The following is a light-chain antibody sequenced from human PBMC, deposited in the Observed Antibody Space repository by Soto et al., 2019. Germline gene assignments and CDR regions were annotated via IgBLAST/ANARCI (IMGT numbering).Light chain of an antibody. J-gene: IGLJ3*02. CDR2: EDS. Sequence: QSALTQPASVSGSPGQSITISCTGTSSDVGSYNLVSWYQQHPGKAPKLMIYEDSKRPSGVSNRFSGSKSGNTASLTISGLQAEDEADYYCCSYAGSSTFDWVFGGGTKVTVL. V-gene: IGLV2-23*02. CDR1: SSDVGSYNL. CDR3: CSYAGSSTFDWV.